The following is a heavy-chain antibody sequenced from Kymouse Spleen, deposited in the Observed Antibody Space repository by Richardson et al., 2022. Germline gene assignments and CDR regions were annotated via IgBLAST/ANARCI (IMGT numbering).Heavy chain of an antibody. CDR3: AREYYDILTGYFFDY. V-gene: IGHV3-33*01. J-gene: IGHJ4*02. Sequence: QVQLVESGGGVVQPGRSLRLSCAASGFTFSSYGMHWVRQAPGKGLEWVAVIWYDGSNKYYADSVKGRFTISRDNSKNTLYLQMNSLRAEDTAVYYCAREYYDILTGYFFDYWGQGTLVTVSS. D-gene: IGHD3-9*01. CDR1: GFTFSSYG. CDR2: IWYDGSNK.